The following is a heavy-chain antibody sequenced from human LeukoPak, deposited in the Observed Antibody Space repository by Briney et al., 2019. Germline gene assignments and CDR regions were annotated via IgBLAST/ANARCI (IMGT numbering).Heavy chain of an antibody. CDR3: ARLITGTTTAFDI. CDR2: VYTSGST. V-gene: IGHV4-4*07. Sequence: SETLSLTCSGSGGSMSGYYWTWIRQPAGKGLEWIGRVYTSGSTHYNPSLKTRLTMSVDTSKNQFSLKLSSVTAADTAVYYCARLITGTTTAFDIWDQGTMVTVPS. D-gene: IGHD1-7*01. CDR1: GGSMSGYY. J-gene: IGHJ3*02.